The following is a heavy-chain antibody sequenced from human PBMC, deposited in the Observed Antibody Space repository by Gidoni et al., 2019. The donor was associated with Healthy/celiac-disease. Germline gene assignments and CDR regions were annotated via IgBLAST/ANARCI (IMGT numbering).Heavy chain of an antibody. CDR3: AREGSMGSGAPRGSAFDI. Sequence: EVQLVESGGGLVKPGGSLRLSCAASGFTFSSYSLNWVRQAPGKGLEWVSSISSSSSYIYYADSVKDRFTISRDNAKNSLYLQMNSLRAEDTAVYYCAREGSMGSGAPRGSAFDIWGQGTMVTVSS. D-gene: IGHD2-15*01. J-gene: IGHJ3*02. V-gene: IGHV3-21*01. CDR1: GFTFSSYS. CDR2: ISSSSSYI.